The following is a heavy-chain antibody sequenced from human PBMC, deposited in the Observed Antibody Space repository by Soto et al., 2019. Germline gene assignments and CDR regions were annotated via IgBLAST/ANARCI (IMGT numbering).Heavy chain of an antibody. J-gene: IGHJ4*02. Sequence: QVQLQESGPGLVKPSETLSLTCTVSGGSIISYYWSWIRQPPGKGLEWIGYIYYSGSTNYNPSLNSRVTISVDTSKNQFSLKLSSVTAADTAVYYCARDLRLDYWGQGTLVTVSS. CDR2: IYYSGST. CDR3: ARDLRLDY. V-gene: IGHV4-59*01. D-gene: IGHD4-17*01. CDR1: GGSIISYY.